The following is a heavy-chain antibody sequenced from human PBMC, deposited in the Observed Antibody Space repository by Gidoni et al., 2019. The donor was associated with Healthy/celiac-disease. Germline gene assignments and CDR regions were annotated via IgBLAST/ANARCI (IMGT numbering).Heavy chain of an antibody. CDR3: AKDGYYDFWSGYYGSDAFDI. CDR1: GFTFGSYG. D-gene: IGHD3-3*01. J-gene: IGHJ3*02. CDR2: ISYDGSNK. V-gene: IGHV3-30*18. Sequence: QVQLVACGGGVVQPGRYLRLSWAASGFTFGSYGMHWVRQAPGKGLEWVAVISYDGSNKYYADSVKGRFTISRDNSKNTLYLQMNSLRAEDTAVYYCAKDGYYDFWSGYYGSDAFDIWGQGTMVTVSS.